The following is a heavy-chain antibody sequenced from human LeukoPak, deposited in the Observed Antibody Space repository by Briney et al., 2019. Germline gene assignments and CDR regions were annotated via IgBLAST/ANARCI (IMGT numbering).Heavy chain of an antibody. CDR2: ISFDAATE. CDR1: GFTFTGYS. CDR3: AKDEGYFSYFFDS. D-gene: IGHD5-18*01. Sequence: GGSLRLSCVASGFTFTGYSMHWLRQALGKGLEWLSIISFDAATEYYADSLQGRFTISRDNSENTVYLQMSSLRVEDTAIYYCAKDEGYFSYFFDSWGQGTLVTVSS. V-gene: IGHV3-30*18. J-gene: IGHJ4*02.